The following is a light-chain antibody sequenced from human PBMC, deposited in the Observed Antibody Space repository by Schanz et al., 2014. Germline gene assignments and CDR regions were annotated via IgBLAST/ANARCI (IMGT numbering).Light chain of an antibody. V-gene: IGLV7-43*01. CDR3: QLHYGGAWV. CDR1: TGPVTSGHY. Sequence: QAVVTQEASLTVSPGGTVTLTCASSTGPVTSGHYANWFQQKPGQAPRALIYSTTNKRTWTPARFSGSLVGGKAALTLSGVQPEDEAEYYCQLHYGGAWVFGGGTKLTVL. J-gene: IGLJ3*02. CDR2: STT.